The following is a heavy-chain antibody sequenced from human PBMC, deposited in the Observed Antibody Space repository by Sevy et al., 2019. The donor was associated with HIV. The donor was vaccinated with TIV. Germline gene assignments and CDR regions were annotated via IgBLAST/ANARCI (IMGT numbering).Heavy chain of an antibody. D-gene: IGHD3-10*01. CDR2: IYYGGIT. CDR3: ARAAGEYYYAMDV. J-gene: IGHJ6*02. V-gene: IGHV4-59*01. Sequence: SETLSLTCTVSGVSISTYYWTWIRQSPGKGLEWIGYIYYGGITNYNPSLKSRGTISVDTSKNHFSLKLTSVTTADTAMYYGARAAGEYYYAMDVWGQGTTVTVSS. CDR1: GVSISTYY.